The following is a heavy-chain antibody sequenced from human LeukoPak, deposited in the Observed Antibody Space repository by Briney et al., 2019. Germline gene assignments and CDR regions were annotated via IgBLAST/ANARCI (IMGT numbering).Heavy chain of an antibody. D-gene: IGHD6-19*01. CDR2: ISAYNGNT. CDR1: GYTFTSYG. Sequence: ASVKVTCKASGYTFTSYGISWVRQAPGQGLEWMGWISAYNGNTNYAQKLQGRVTMTTDTSTSTAYMELRSLRSDDTAVYYCARKLYSSGWTDDAFDIWGQGTMVTVSS. J-gene: IGHJ3*02. V-gene: IGHV1-18*01. CDR3: ARKLYSSGWTDDAFDI.